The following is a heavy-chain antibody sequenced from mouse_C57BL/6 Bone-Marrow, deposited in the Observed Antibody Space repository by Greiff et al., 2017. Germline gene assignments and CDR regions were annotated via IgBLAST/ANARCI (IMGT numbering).Heavy chain of an antibody. CDR1: GYTFTSYW. V-gene: IGHV1-55*01. CDR2: IYPGSGST. D-gene: IGHD1-1*02. J-gene: IGHJ4*01. CDR3: ARWWDPSYYAMDY. Sequence: QVQLQQPGAELVKPGASVKMSCKASGYTFTSYWITWVKQRPGQGLERIGDIYPGSGSTNYNEKFKSKATLTVDTSSSTAYMQLSSLTSEDSAVYYCARWWDPSYYAMDYWGQGTSVTVSS.